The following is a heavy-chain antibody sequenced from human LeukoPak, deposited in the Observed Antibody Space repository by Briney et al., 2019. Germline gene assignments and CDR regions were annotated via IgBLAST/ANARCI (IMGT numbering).Heavy chain of an antibody. V-gene: IGHV3-23*01. CDR3: AKDEGSGWYYFDY. D-gene: IGHD6-19*01. CDR2: ISGSGGST. Sequence: GGSLRLSCAASGFTFSSYAMNWVRQAPGKGLEWVSVISGSGGSTYYADSVKGRFTISRDNSKNILYLQMNGLRADDTAVYYCAKDEGSGWYYFDYWGQGTLVTVSS. CDR1: GFTFSSYA. J-gene: IGHJ4*02.